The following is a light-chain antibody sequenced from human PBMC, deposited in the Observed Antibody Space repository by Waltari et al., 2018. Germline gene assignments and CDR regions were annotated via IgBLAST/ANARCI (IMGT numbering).Light chain of an antibody. CDR1: QSVSSN. Sequence: EIVMTQSPATLSVSPGERATPACRASQSVSSNLAWYQQKPGHTPRLLIYEASTRPTGIPARFSGSGSGTEFTLSISNLQSEDFAVYYCQQYNTWPPITFGQGTRLEIK. J-gene: IGKJ5*01. V-gene: IGKV3-15*01. CDR3: QQYNTWPPIT. CDR2: EAS.